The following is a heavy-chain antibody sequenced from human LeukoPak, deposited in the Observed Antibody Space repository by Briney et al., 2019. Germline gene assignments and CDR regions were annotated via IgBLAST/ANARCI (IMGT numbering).Heavy chain of an antibody. J-gene: IGHJ4*02. Sequence: GGSLKISCKGSGYSFTSYWIGWVRQMPGKGLEWMGIIYPGDSDTRYSPSFQGQVTISADKSISTAYLQWSSLKASDTAMYYCARHKKDYYDSSGTPDYWGQGTLVTVSS. D-gene: IGHD3-22*01. CDR1: GYSFTSYW. V-gene: IGHV5-51*01. CDR2: IYPGDSDT. CDR3: ARHKKDYYDSSGTPDY.